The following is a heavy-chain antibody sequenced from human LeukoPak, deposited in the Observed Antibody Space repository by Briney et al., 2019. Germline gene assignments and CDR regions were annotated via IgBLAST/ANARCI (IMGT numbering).Heavy chain of an antibody. CDR3: ASHGNWRFDH. CDR2: IKEDGTQT. J-gene: IGHJ4*02. V-gene: IGHV3-7*01. D-gene: IGHD1-20*01. Sequence: PGGSLRLSCAASGFPFTGYWMTWVRQAPGKGLEWVANIKEDGTQTHYVDSVKGRFTISRDNARNSLYLQMNSLRAEDTAVYYCASHGNWRFDHWGQGTLVTVSS. CDR1: GFPFTGYW.